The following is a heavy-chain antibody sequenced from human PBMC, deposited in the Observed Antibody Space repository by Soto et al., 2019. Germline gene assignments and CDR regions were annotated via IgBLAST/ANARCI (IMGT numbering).Heavy chain of an antibody. J-gene: IGHJ5*02. Sequence: SGGSLRLSCAASGFTFSIFEMNWLRQTPGKGLEWISYISNTRAVTLYADSVKGRFIISRDTDKNSLFLQMNSLRAEDTAVYYCARAGFPYGDNASRYFDPRDQGPRVTVSP. CDR3: ARAGFPYGDNASRYFDP. D-gene: IGHD4-17*01. CDR2: ISNTRAVT. V-gene: IGHV3-48*03. CDR1: GFTFSIFE.